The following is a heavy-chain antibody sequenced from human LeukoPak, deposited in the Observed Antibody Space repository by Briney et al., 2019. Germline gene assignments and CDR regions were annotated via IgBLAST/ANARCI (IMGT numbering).Heavy chain of an antibody. V-gene: IGHV1-69*05. CDR1: GGTFSSYA. Sequence: SVKVSCKASGGTFSSYAISWVRQAPGQGLEWMGGIIPIFGTANYAQKFQGRVTITTDESTSTAYMELSSLRSEDTAVYYCARVNLNRDSSGFAFDYWGQGTLVTVSS. CDR2: IIPIFGTA. J-gene: IGHJ4*02. CDR3: ARVNLNRDSSGFAFDY. D-gene: IGHD3-22*01.